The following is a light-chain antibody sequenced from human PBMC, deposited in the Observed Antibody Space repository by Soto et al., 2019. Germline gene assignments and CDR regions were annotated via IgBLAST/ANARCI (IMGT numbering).Light chain of an antibody. CDR2: AAS. J-gene: IGKJ1*01. CDR3: MQSIELHTT. CDR1: QSLLQSDGNTY. Sequence: IVMTQTPLALSVTPGQPSSISCKSSQSLLQSDGNTYLYWFLQKPGQPPQLLIYAASNRFSGVPDRFSGSGSGTEFTLKISRVGAEDVGVYYCMQSIELHTTFRQGTKVDIK. V-gene: IGKV2D-29*01.